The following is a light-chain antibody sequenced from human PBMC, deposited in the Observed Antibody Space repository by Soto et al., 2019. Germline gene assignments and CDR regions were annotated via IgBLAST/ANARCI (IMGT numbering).Light chain of an antibody. CDR1: QSISSY. V-gene: IGKV1-39*01. CDR3: QQSFNTLPYT. Sequence: DIQMDQSPSSLSASVGDRVTITCRASQSISSYLNWYQQRPGTAPKLLIHTASSLESEVPSRFRGSGSGTHFTLTITSLQPEDFATYYCQQSFNTLPYTFGQGNKLE. J-gene: IGKJ2*01. CDR2: TAS.